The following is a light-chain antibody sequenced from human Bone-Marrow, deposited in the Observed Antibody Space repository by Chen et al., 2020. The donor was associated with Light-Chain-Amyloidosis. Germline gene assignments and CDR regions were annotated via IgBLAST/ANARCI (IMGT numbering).Light chain of an antibody. J-gene: IGKJ1*01. CDR1: QGISSY. Sequence: DIQMTQSPSSLSASVGDRVTITCRASQGISSYLAWYQQKPGKVPKLLIYAASTLHSGVPSRFSGSGSGTDFTLTISSLQPEDVATYYFQKYNSAPWTFGQGTKVEIK. V-gene: IGKV1-27*01. CDR2: AAS. CDR3: QKYNSAPWT.